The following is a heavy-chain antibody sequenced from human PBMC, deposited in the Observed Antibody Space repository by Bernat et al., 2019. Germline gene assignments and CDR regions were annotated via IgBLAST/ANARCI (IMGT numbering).Heavy chain of an antibody. Sequence: QVQLVESGGGVVQTEGSQRLSCEASKFTFSSYGMHWVRQAPGKGLEWVAVIWHDGSNENYADSVKGRFTISRDNSKNTLYLQMNNLRAEDTAVYYCARVSLYGAPASAMDVWGQGTAVTVSS. D-gene: IGHD4-17*01. CDR1: KFTFSSYG. J-gene: IGHJ6*02. CDR2: IWHDGSNE. CDR3: ARVSLYGAPASAMDV. V-gene: IGHV3-33*01.